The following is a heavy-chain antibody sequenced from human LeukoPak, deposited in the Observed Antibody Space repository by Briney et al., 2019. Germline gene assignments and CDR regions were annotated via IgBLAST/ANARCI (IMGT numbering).Heavy chain of an antibody. CDR1: GFSFSTYS. V-gene: IGHV3-48*04. CDR2: IVGSSCNM. J-gene: IGHJ4*02. CDR3: ATDTPETAAFDY. D-gene: IGHD1-1*01. Sequence: GGSLRLSCTASGFSFSTYSMNWVRQAPGKGLEWVSYIVGSSCNMYYADSVKGRFTISRDNAKNSLYLQMGSLRAEDTAVYYCATDTPETAAFDYWGQGTLVTVSS.